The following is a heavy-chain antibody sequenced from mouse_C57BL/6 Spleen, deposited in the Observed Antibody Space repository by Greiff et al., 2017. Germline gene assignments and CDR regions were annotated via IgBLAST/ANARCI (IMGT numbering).Heavy chain of an antibody. J-gene: IGHJ3*01. Sequence: LVESGAELVRPGASVTLSCKASGYTFTDYEMHWVKQTPVHGLEWIRAIDPETGGTAYNQKFKGKAILTADKSSSTAYMELRSLTSEDSAVYYCTRSNNWPWFAYWGQGTLVTVSA. V-gene: IGHV1-15*01. CDR1: GYTFTDYE. D-gene: IGHD4-1*01. CDR2: IDPETGGT. CDR3: TRSNNWPWFAY.